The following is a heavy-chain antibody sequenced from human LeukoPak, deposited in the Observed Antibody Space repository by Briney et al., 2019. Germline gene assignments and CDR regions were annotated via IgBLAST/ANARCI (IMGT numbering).Heavy chain of an antibody. J-gene: IGHJ5*02. CDR2: INPNSGGT. V-gene: IGHV1-2*06. Sequence: ASVKVSCKASGYTFTSYYMHWVRQAPGQGLEWMGRINPNSGGTNYAQKFQGRVTMTTDTSMSTAYMELSRLTSDDTAVYYCARAGGRSWSDPWGQGTLVTVSS. CDR1: GYTFTSYY. CDR3: ARAGGRSWSDP.